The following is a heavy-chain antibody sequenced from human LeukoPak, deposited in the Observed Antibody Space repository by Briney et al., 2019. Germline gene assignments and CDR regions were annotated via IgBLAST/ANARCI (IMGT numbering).Heavy chain of an antibody. Sequence: ASVKVSCKASGYTFTSYDINWVRQATGQGLEWMGWMNPNSGNTGYAQKFQGRVTMTRNTSISTAYMELSSLRSEDTAVYYCARGRFQSRPPRLRSKRAARPWGVWFDPWGQGTLVTVSS. J-gene: IGHJ5*02. D-gene: IGHD6-6*01. CDR1: GYTFTSYD. CDR2: MNPNSGNT. V-gene: IGHV1-8*01. CDR3: ARGRFQSRPPRLRSKRAARPWGVWFDP.